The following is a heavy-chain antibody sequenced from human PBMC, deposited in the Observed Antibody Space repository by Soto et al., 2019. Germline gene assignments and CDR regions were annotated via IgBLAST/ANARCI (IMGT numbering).Heavy chain of an antibody. V-gene: IGHV1-69*12. CDR3: AREIDGYYGLDV. J-gene: IGHJ6*02. CDR1: GGNFSTDS. Sequence: QVQLVQSGAEVKKPGSSVKVSCKASGGNFSTDSISWVRQAPGQGLEWMGGIIPMFGTANNAQKFQGRVTITADESTSTAYMELSSLRSEDTAVYFCAREIDGYYGLDVWGQGTTVTVAS. CDR2: IIPMFGTA.